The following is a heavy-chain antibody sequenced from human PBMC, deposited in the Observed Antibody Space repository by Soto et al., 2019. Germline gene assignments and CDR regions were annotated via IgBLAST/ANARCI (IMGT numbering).Heavy chain of an antibody. Sequence: QPGGSLRLSCAASGFTFSSYWMSWVRQAPGKGLEWVANIKQDGSEKYYVDSVKGRFTISRDNAKNSLYLQMNSLRAEDTAVYYCARGIVVVVAAPYYYMDVWGKGTTVTVSS. D-gene: IGHD2-15*01. V-gene: IGHV3-7*01. J-gene: IGHJ6*03. CDR3: ARGIVVVVAAPYYYMDV. CDR1: GFTFSSYW. CDR2: IKQDGSEK.